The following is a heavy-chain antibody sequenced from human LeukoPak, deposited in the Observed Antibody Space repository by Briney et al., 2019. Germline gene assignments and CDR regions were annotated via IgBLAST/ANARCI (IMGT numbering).Heavy chain of an antibody. CDR2: IEGDGSGT. Sequence: RAGGSLRLSCAASGFTFSSYAMGWVRQAPGKGLEWVSSIEGDGSGTYYADSVRGRFIVPRDNSKNTLYLQMNSLRAEDAAVYYCAKDRVAVVTNKMCGWFDPWGQGTLVTVSS. D-gene: IGHD2-21*02. V-gene: IGHV3-23*03. CDR3: AKDRVAVVTNKMCGWFDP. CDR1: GFTFSSYA. J-gene: IGHJ5*02.